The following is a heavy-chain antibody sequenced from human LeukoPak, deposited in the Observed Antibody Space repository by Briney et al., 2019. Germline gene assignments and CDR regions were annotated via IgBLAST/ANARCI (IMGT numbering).Heavy chain of an antibody. CDR1: GYRFTSYW. Sequence: GKSLKISCKGSGYRFTSYWIGWVRQMPGKGLEWMGIIYPGDSDTRYSPSFQGQVTISADKSISTAYLQWSSLKASDTAMYYCARFTMVRGEGWFDPWGQGTLVTVSS. D-gene: IGHD3-10*01. CDR3: ARFTMVRGEGWFDP. V-gene: IGHV5-51*01. J-gene: IGHJ5*02. CDR2: IYPGDSDT.